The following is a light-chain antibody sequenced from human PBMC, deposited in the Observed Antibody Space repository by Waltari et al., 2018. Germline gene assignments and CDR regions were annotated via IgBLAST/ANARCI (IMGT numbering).Light chain of an antibody. J-gene: IGKJ2*01. CDR1: QSVGTS. CDR2: GAS. CDR3: QQYNNWPYT. V-gene: IGKV3-15*01. Sequence: EIVMTQSPATLPVSPGERATLSCRASQSVGTSLAWYQQRPGQAPRFLIYGASPRGTGIPARFSGSGSGTDFTLSISSLQSEDSAVYYCQQYNNWPYTFGQGTKLEIK.